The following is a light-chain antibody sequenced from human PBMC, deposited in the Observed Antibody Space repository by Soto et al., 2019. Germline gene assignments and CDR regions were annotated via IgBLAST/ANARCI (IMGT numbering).Light chain of an antibody. CDR1: TSDV. CDR2: DVY. Sequence: QSALTQPRSVSGSPGQSVTISCTGTTSDVSWYQHHPGKAPKLIIYDVYKRPSGVPDRFSGSKSGNTASLTISGLQAEDEADYYCSSYEGSHAGVFGGGTNPTV. CDR3: SSYEGSHAGV. J-gene: IGLJ3*02. V-gene: IGLV2-11*01.